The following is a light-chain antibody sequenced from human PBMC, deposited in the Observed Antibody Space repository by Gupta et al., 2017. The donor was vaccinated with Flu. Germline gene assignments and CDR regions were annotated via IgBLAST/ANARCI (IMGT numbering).Light chain of an antibody. CDR1: QTLLHSNNKTY. J-gene: IGKJ2*01. Sequence: GERATINCKSSQTLLHSNNKTYLAWYQQKPTQPPNLLMYWASVRESGVPARFGGSGSETDFALTITSLQAEDVAVYYCQQYYSTPFTFGQGTKVGIK. V-gene: IGKV4-1*01. CDR2: WAS. CDR3: QQYYSTPFT.